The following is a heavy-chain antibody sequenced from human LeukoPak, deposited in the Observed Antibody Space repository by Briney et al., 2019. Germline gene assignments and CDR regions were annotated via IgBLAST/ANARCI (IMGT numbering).Heavy chain of an antibody. V-gene: IGHV3-30*02. D-gene: IGHD6-6*01. CDR3: ARARGGIYSSSFYFDY. J-gene: IGHJ4*02. CDR2: IRYDGSNK. CDR1: GFTFSSYG. Sequence: GGSLRLSCAASGFTFSSYGVHWVRQAPGKGLEWVAFIRYDGSNKYYADSVKGRFTISRDNSKNTLYLQMNSLRAEDTAVYYCARARGGIYSSSFYFDYWGQGTLVTVSS.